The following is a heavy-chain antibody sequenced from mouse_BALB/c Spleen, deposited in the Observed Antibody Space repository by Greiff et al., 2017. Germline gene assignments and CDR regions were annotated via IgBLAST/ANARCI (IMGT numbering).Heavy chain of an antibody. CDR2: ISYDGSN. CDR1: GYSITSGYY. D-gene: IGHD1-1*02. V-gene: IGHV3-6*02. CDR3: ARGGDYGLDY. Sequence: EVKLQESGPGLVKPSQSLSLTCSVTGYSITSGYYWNWIRQFPGNKLEWMGYISYDGSNNYNPSLKNRISITRDTSKNQFFLKLNSVTTEDTATYYCARGGDYGLDYWGQGTTLTVYS. J-gene: IGHJ2*01.